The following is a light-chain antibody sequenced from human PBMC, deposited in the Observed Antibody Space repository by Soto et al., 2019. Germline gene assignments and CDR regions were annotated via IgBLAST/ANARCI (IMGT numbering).Light chain of an antibody. CDR3: QQDYNLPPT. J-gene: IGKJ1*01. CDR2: VAS. CDR1: QSVSSSY. Sequence: EIVMTQSPATLSLSPGERATLSCRASQSVSSSYLSWYQQKPGQAPRLLIYVASTRATGIPARFSGSGSGTDFTLTISSLQPEDFAVYYCQQDYNLPPTFGQGTKVEIK. V-gene: IGKV3D-7*01.